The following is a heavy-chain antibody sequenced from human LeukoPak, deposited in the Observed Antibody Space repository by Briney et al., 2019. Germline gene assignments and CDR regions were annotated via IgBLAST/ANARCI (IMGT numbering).Heavy chain of an antibody. V-gene: IGHV4-59*01. J-gene: IGHJ4*02. CDR2: IYYSGST. D-gene: IGHD4-23*01. CDR1: GGSISSYH. CDR3: ARGLTRGAFDY. Sequence: SETLSLTCTVSGGSISSYHWSWIRQPPGKGLEWIGYIYYSGSTNYNPSLKSRVTISVDTSKNQFSLKLSSVTAADTAVYYCARGLTRGAFDYWGQGTLVTVSS.